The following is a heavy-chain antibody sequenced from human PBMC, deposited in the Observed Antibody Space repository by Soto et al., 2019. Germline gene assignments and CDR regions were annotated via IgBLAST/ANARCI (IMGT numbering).Heavy chain of an antibody. V-gene: IGHV1-69*01. CDR3: ARENMGYSSGWYWFDP. Sequence: QVQLVQSGAEVKKPGSSVKVSCKASGGTFSSYAISWVRQAPGQGLEWMGGIIPIFGTANSAQKFQGRVTITADESTSTADMELSSLRSEDTAVYYCARENMGYSSGWYWFDPWGQGTLVTVSS. J-gene: IGHJ5*02. CDR2: IIPIFGTA. CDR1: GGTFSSYA. D-gene: IGHD6-19*01.